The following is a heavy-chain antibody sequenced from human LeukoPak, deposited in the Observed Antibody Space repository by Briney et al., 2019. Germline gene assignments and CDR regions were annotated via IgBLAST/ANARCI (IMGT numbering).Heavy chain of an antibody. Sequence: GGCLRPSPAASLFSLCIYVMRWVRQAPRGGVGCVADISYDGSNKYYADSVKGRFTNSRDNDKNSLYLQMNRLRAEDTAVYHCARDGGGDYGDHDAFDIWGQGTMVTVSS. V-gene: IGHV3-30*04. CDR1: LFSLCIYV. CDR3: ARDGGGDYGDHDAFDI. CDR2: ISYDGSNK. D-gene: IGHD4-17*01. J-gene: IGHJ3*02.